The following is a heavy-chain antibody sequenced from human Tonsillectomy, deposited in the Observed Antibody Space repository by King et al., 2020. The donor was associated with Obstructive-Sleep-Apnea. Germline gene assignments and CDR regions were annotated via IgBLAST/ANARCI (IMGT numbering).Heavy chain of an antibody. V-gene: IGHV3-48*04. CDR1: GFTFSTYS. Sequence: VQLVESGGGLVQPGGSLRLSCGASGFTFSTYSMNWVRQAPGKGLEWISYISSDSSITYYAESAKGRFTISRDNAKNSLYLQMNSLRAEETAMYYCARDYISETYYYYYGMDVWGQGTTVTVSS. CDR3: ARDYISETYYYYYGMDV. D-gene: IGHD3-9*01. CDR2: ISSDSSIT. J-gene: IGHJ6*02.